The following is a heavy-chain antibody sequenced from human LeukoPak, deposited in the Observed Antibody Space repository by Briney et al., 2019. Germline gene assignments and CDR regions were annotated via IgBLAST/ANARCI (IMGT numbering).Heavy chain of an antibody. J-gene: IGHJ5*02. Sequence: GGSLRLSCVASGFIFSSYSMNWVRQAPGKGLEWVSSISSSSGYIYYADSVKGRFTISRDNAKNSLYLQMNSLRAEDTAVYYCARDEYFGSGSDKDWFDPWGQGTLVTVSS. D-gene: IGHD3-10*01. CDR1: GFIFSSYS. CDR2: ISSSSGYI. V-gene: IGHV3-21*06. CDR3: ARDEYFGSGSDKDWFDP.